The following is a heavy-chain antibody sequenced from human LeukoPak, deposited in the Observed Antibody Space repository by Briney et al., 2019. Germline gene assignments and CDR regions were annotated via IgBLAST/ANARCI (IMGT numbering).Heavy chain of an antibody. CDR2: ISGYNGNT. Sequence: ASVNVSCKASDYTLTSYGFSWVRQAPGQGLEWMAVISGYNGNTNYAQNLQGRVTMTIDTSTSTAYMELRSLRSDDTAVYYCARDPAFRGAQMEYWGEGTLVTVSS. CDR1: DYTLTSYG. D-gene: IGHD3-10*01. V-gene: IGHV1-18*01. J-gene: IGHJ4*02. CDR3: ARDPAFRGAQMEY.